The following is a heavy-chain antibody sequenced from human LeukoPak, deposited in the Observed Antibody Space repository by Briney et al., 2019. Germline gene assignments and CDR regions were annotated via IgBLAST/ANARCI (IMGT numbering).Heavy chain of an antibody. CDR1: GYTLTELS. V-gene: IGHV1-24*01. J-gene: IGHJ4*02. D-gene: IGHD1-1*01. CDR3: AREGLERPFDY. Sequence: GASVKVSCKVSGYTLTELSMHWVRQAPGKGLEWMGGFDPEDGETIYAQKFQGRVTITRDTSASTAYMELSSLRSEDTAVYYCAREGLERPFDYWGQGTLVTVSS. CDR2: FDPEDGET.